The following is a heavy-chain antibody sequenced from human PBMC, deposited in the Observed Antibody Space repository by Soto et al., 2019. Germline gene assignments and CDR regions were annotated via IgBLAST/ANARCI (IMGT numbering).Heavy chain of an antibody. CDR3: ARLGGYDFNYHYRMDV. CDR1: GGSISSSSYY. CDR2: IYYSGST. Sequence: SETLSLTCTVSGGSISSSSYYWGWIRQPPGKGLEWIGSIYYSGSTYYNPSLKSRVTISVDTSKNQFSLKLSSVTAADTAVYYCARLGGYDFNYHYRMDVCGQGNPVSVSS. V-gene: IGHV4-39*01. D-gene: IGHD5-12*01. J-gene: IGHJ6*02.